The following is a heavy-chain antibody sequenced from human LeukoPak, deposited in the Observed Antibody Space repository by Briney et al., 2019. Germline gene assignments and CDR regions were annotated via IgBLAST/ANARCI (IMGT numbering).Heavy chain of an antibody. CDR1: GYTFTGYY. CDR2: VNPNSGGT. Sequence: ASVKVSFKASGYTFTGYYMHWVRQAPGQGRERMGWVNPNSGGTNYAQKFQGRVSMTSDTSISTAYMELSRLRSDDTAVYYCPRVRLVGSHDAFDIWGQGTMVTVSS. D-gene: IGHD1-26*01. V-gene: IGHV1-2*02. J-gene: IGHJ3*02. CDR3: PRVRLVGSHDAFDI.